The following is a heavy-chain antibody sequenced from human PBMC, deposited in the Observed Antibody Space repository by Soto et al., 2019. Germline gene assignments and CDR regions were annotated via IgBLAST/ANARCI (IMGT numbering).Heavy chain of an antibody. V-gene: IGHV4-34*01. D-gene: IGHD2-2*01. J-gene: IGHJ4*02. CDR2: INHSGST. CDR3: ARGLHQLLRLYYFDY. CDR1: GGSFSGYY. Sequence: SETLSLTCAVYGGSFSGYYWSWIRQPPGKGLEWIGEINHSGSTNYNPSLKSRVTISVDTSKNQFSLKLSSVTAADTAVYYCARGLHQLLRLYYFDYWGQGTLVTVSS.